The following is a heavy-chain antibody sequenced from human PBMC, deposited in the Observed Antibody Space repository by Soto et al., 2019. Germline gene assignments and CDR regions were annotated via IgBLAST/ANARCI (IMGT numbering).Heavy chain of an antibody. V-gene: IGHV1-2*02. CDR2: INPNSGGT. CDR3: ARGGGGSLLHAWFDP. CDR1: GYTFTGYY. Sequence: GASVKVSCKASGYTFTGYYMHWVRQAPGQGLEWMGWINPNSGGTNYAQKFQGRVTMTRDTSISTAYMELSRLRSDDTAVYYCARGGGGSLLHAWFDPWGQGTLVTVSS. D-gene: IGHD2-15*01. J-gene: IGHJ5*02.